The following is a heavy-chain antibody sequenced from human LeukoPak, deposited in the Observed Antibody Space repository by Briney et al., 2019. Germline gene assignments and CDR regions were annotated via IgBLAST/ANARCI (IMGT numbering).Heavy chain of an antibody. CDR2: ISYSGST. D-gene: IGHD2-2*01. CDR1: GGSISGYY. CDR3: ARLDCSSTSCPMIY. J-gene: IGHJ4*02. Sequence: ASETLSLTCTVSGGSISGYYWSWIRQPPGKGLEWVGYISYSGSTNYKPSLKSRVTISVDTSKNQFSLKLSSVTAADTAVYYCARLDCSSTSCPMIYWGQGTLVTVSS. V-gene: IGHV4-59*01.